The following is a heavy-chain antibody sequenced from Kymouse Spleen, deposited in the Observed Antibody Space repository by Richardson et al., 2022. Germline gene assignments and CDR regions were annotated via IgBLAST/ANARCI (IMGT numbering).Heavy chain of an antibody. V-gene: IGHV4-39*01. CDR2: IYYSGST. J-gene: IGHJ4*02. Sequence: QLQLQESGPGLVKPSETLSLTCTVSGGSISSSSYYWGWIRQPPGKGLEWIGSIYYSGSTYYNPSLKSRVTISVDTSKNQFSLKLSSVTAADTAVYYCAREGYCTNGVCYSYWGQGTLVTVSS. D-gene: IGHD2-8*01. CDR3: AREGYCTNGVCYSY. CDR1: GGSISSSSYY.